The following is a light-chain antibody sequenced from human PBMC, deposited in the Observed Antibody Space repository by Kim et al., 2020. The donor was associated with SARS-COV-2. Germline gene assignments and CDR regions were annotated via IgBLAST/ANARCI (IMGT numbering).Light chain of an antibody. V-gene: IGKV3-15*01. Sequence: SLSPGETATLSCRASQSVSFNLAWFQQRPGQAPRLLIYGASVTATAIPARFSGSGSGSNFTLTISSLQSEDSAVYYCQHYNNWPRTFGPGTKVDIK. J-gene: IGKJ1*01. CDR3: QHYNNWPRT. CDR1: QSVSFN. CDR2: GAS.